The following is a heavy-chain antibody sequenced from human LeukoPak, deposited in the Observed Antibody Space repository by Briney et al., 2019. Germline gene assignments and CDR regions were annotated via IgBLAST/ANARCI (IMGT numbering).Heavy chain of an antibody. Sequence: SETLSLTCTVSGGSISGYFWTWIRQPAGKGLEWIGRIYSSGGTNYNPSLKSRLTMSVDTSKNQFSLNLSSVTAADTAVYFCARDRERFGESDYWGQGTLVTVSS. CDR1: GGSISGYF. CDR2: IYSSGGT. V-gene: IGHV4-4*07. CDR3: ARDRERFGESDY. D-gene: IGHD3-10*01. J-gene: IGHJ4*02.